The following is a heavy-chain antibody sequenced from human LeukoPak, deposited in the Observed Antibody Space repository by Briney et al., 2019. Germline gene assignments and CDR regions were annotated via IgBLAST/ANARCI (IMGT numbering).Heavy chain of an antibody. J-gene: IGHJ6*03. CDR2: ISSNGGST. D-gene: IGHD3-3*01. Sequence: GGSLRLSCAASGFIFDEYGMSWVRQAPGKGLEYVSAISSNGGSTYYANSVKGRFTISRDNSKNTLYLQMGSLRAEDMAVYYCARGVRLYYYYMDVWGKGTTVTVSS. CDR1: GFIFDEYG. CDR3: ARGVRLYYYYMDV. V-gene: IGHV3-64*01.